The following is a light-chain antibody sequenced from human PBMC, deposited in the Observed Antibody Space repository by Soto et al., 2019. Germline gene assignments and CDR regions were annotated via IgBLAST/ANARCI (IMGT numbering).Light chain of an antibody. CDR3: QQYGNSPIT. CDR1: QSVSSSY. J-gene: IGKJ5*01. V-gene: IGKV3-20*01. Sequence: SVLTQPPATLSLSPGERATLSCRASQSVSSSYLAWYQQKPGQAPRLLIDGASSRATGVPDRFSGTGSGTDFTLTISRLEPEDFAVFYCQQYGNSPITFGQGTRLEI. CDR2: GAS.